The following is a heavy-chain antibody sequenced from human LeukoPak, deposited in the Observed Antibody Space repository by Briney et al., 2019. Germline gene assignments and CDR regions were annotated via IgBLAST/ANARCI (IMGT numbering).Heavy chain of an antibody. Sequence: PSETLSLTCTVSGGSISSSSYYRGWIRQPPGKGLEWIGSIYYSGSTYYNPSLKSRVTISVDTSKNQLSLKLSSVTAADTAVYYCARGGGYSSSWYYYYYMDVWGKGTTVTVSS. V-gene: IGHV4-39*07. CDR3: ARGGGYSSSWYYYYYMDV. CDR1: GGSISSSSYY. D-gene: IGHD6-13*01. CDR2: IYYSGST. J-gene: IGHJ6*03.